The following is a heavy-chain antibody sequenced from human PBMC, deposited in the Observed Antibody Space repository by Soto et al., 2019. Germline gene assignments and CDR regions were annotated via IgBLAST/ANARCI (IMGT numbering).Heavy chain of an antibody. CDR3: AKDVLRFLEWLSDGAFDI. Sequence: GGSLRLSCAASGFTFDDYAMHWVRQAPGKGLEWVSGISWNSGSIGYADSVKGRFTISRDNAKNSLYLQMNSLRAEDTALYYCAKDVLRFLEWLSDGAFDIWGQGTMVTVSS. D-gene: IGHD3-3*01. CDR2: ISWNSGSI. J-gene: IGHJ3*02. CDR1: GFTFDDYA. V-gene: IGHV3-9*01.